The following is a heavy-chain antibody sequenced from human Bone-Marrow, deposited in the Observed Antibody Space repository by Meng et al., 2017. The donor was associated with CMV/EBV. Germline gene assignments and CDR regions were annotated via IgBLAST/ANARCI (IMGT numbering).Heavy chain of an antibody. CDR2: INPSGGST. V-gene: IGHV1-46*01. J-gene: IGHJ3*02. CDR3: ARDYRVVSGYYDGFNI. D-gene: IGHD3-22*01. CDR1: GYTFTSYY. Sequence: ASVKVSCKASGYTFTSYYMHWVRQAPGQGLEWMGIINPSGGSTSYAQKFQGRVTMTRDTSTSTVYMELSSLRSEDTAVYYCARDYRVVSGYYDGFNIWGQGKMVTVPS.